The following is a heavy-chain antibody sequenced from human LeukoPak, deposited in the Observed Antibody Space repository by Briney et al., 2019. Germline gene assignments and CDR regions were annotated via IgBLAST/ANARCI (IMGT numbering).Heavy chain of an antibody. V-gene: IGHV4-4*09. CDR1: GGSISSYY. CDR2: IYTSGST. CDR3: ARYRYYYDSSSSWFDP. J-gene: IGHJ5*02. Sequence: PSETLSLTCTVSGGSISSYYWSWIRQPPGKGLEWIGYIYTSGSTNYNPSLKSRVTISVDTSKNQFSLKLSSVTAADTAVYYYARYRYYYDSSSSWFDPGGQGTLVTVSS. D-gene: IGHD3-22*01.